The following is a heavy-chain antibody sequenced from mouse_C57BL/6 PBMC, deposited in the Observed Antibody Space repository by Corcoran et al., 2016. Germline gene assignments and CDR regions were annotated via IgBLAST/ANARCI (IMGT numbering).Heavy chain of an antibody. CDR2: IYPRSGNT. J-gene: IGHJ4*01. D-gene: IGHD1-1*01. CDR3: ARRNYGYAMDY. CDR1: GYTFTSYG. Sequence: QVRLQQSGAELARPGASVKLSCKASGYTFTSYGISWVKQRTGQGLEWIGEIYPRSGNTYYNEKFKGKATLTADKSSSTAYMELRSLTSEDSAVYFCARRNYGYAMDYWGQGTSVTVSS. V-gene: IGHV1-81*01.